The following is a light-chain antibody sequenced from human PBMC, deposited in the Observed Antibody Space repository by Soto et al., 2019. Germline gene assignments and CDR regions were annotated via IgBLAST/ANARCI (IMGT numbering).Light chain of an antibody. CDR2: AAS. V-gene: IGKV1-39*01. Sequence: DIQMTQSPSSLSASVGDRVTITCQTSQSISTFLSWSQQKPGEAPKLLIYAASSLQSGVPSRFSGSGSGTDFTLTISSLQPEDFATYYCHQSHTMPYTFGQGTKLE. J-gene: IGKJ2*01. CDR3: HQSHTMPYT. CDR1: QSISTF.